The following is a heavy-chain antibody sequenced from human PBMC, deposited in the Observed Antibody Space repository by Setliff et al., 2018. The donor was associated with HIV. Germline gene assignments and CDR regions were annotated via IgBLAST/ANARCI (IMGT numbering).Heavy chain of an antibody. Sequence: ASVKVSCKTTGGTFNIFSITWVRQAPGQGLEWMGWINTDSGTPTYAQGFTGRFVFSLDTSLSTAYLEISGLKAEDTALYYCARDSSEYYDIWTGEYHHMDVWGTGTTVTVSS. CDR1: GGTFNIFS. CDR3: ARDSSEYYDIWTGEYHHMDV. J-gene: IGHJ6*03. V-gene: IGHV7-4-1*02. CDR2: INTDSGTP. D-gene: IGHD3-9*01.